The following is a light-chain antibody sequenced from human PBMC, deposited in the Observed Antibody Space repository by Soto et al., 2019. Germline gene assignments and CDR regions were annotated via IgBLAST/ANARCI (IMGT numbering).Light chain of an antibody. V-gene: IGLV2-23*03. Sequence: QSVLTQPASVSGSPGQSITISCTGTSSDVGSYNLVSWYQQHPGKAPKLRIYEGSKRPSGVSNRFSGSKSGNTASLTISGLQAEDEADYYCCSYAGSSTFAYVFGTGTKLTVL. CDR3: CSYAGSSTFAYV. J-gene: IGLJ1*01. CDR2: EGS. CDR1: SSDVGSYNL.